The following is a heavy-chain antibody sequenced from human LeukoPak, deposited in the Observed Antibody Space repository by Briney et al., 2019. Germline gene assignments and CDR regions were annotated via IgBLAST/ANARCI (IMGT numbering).Heavy chain of an antibody. CDR2: IIPIFGTA. CDR3: AILYNGVSGTTFDFDF. D-gene: IGHD1-20*01. CDR1: GYTFTSNY. V-gene: IGHV1-69*13. Sequence: ASVKVSCKAFGYTFTSNYMHWVRQAPGQGLEWMGGIIPIFGTANYAQKFQGRVTITADESTTTAYMELSSLRSEDTAMYYCAILYNGVSGTTFDFDFWGQGTLVTVSS. J-gene: IGHJ4*02.